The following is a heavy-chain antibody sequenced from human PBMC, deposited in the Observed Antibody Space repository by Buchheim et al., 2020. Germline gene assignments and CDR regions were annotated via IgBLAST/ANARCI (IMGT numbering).Heavy chain of an antibody. J-gene: IGHJ6*02. CDR1: GFTFSSYG. Sequence: QVQLVESGGGVVQPGRSLRLSCAASGFTFSSYGMHWVRQAPGKGLEWVAVIWYDGSNKYYADSVKGRFTISRDNSKNTLYLKMNSLRAEDTAVYYCARVRSQYYYYYGMDVWGQGTT. V-gene: IGHV3-33*01. D-gene: IGHD3-22*01. CDR2: IWYDGSNK. CDR3: ARVRSQYYYYYGMDV.